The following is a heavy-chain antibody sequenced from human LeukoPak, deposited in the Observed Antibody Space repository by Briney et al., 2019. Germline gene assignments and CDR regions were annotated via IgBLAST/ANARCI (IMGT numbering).Heavy chain of an antibody. CDR2: IYDRGPA. V-gene: IGHV4-30-2*06. CDR3: ARSRQASGLFSF. Sequence: PSETLSLTCTVSGGAIASGGYSWNWIRQSRGEGLEWIGCIYDRGPAYYNPSLKSRFTISVDRPKNQFFLNVTSLTAADTAVYYCARSRQASGLFSFWGQGTSVVVSS. J-gene: IGHJ4*02. D-gene: IGHD3-10*01. CDR1: GGAIASGGYS.